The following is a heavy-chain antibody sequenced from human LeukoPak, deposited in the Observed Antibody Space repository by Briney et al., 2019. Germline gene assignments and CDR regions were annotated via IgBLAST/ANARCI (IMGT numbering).Heavy chain of an antibody. CDR2: IDWDDDK. J-gene: IGHJ3*02. V-gene: IGHV2-70*11. Sequence: SGPALVKPTQTLTLTCTFSGFSLSTSGMCVSWIRQPPGKALEWHARIDWDDDKYYSTPLKTRLTISKDTSKNQVVLTMTNMDPVDTATYYCARIIYGGNSSHAFDIWGQGTMVTVSS. CDR3: ARIIYGGNSSHAFDI. D-gene: IGHD4-23*01. CDR1: GFSLSTSGMC.